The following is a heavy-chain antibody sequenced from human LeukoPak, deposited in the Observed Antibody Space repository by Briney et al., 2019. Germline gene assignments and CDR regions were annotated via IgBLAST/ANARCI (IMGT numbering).Heavy chain of an antibody. J-gene: IGHJ4*02. CDR3: TRDISPTYCSSTSCYKFDY. V-gene: IGHV3-7*01. CDR1: GFTFSSYW. Sequence: SGGSLRLSCAASGFTFSSYWMSWVRQAPGKGLEWVANIKEDGSEKYYVDSVRGRFTISRDNAKNSLYLQMNSLRAEDTAVYYCTRDISPTYCSSTSCYKFDYWGQGTLVTVSS. CDR2: IKEDGSEK. D-gene: IGHD2-2*01.